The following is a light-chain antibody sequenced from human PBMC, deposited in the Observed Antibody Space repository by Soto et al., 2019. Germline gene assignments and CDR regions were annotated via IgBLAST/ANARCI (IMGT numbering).Light chain of an antibody. CDR3: CSYAGSSTFPFV. V-gene: IGLV2-23*03. CDR1: NNDVGNYNL. Sequence: QSALTQPASVSGSPGQSITISCIGTNNDVGNYNLVSWYHHHPGKAPQVMIYEGSKRPSGVSNRFSGSKSGNTASLTISGLQAEDEADYYCCSYAGSSTFPFVFGTGTKVTVL. J-gene: IGLJ1*01. CDR2: EGS.